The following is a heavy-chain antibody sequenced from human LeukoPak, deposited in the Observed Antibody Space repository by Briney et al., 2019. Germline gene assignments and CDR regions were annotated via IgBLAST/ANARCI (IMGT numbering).Heavy chain of an antibody. Sequence: ASVKVSCKASGYTFTSYAMNWVRQAPGQGLEWMGWINTNTGNPTYAQGFTGRFVFSLDTSVSTAYLQISSLKAEDTAVYHCASRDNRWELLDYYYYYMDVWGKGTTVTVSS. CDR2: INTNTGNP. V-gene: IGHV7-4-1*02. CDR3: ASRDNRWELLDYYYYYMDV. D-gene: IGHD1-26*01. J-gene: IGHJ6*03. CDR1: GYTFTSYA.